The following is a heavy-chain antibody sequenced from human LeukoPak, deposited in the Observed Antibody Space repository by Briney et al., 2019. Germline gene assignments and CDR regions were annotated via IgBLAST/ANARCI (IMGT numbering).Heavy chain of an antibody. CDR1: GYTFTIYY. CDR2: INPSGGST. V-gene: IGHV1-46*01. CDR3: ARDPGDIVVVVAAQSYGMDV. D-gene: IGHD2-15*01. Sequence: ASVKVSCKASGYTFTIYYMHWVRQAPGQGLEWMVIINPSGGSTSYAQKFQGRVTMTRDTSTSTVYMELSSLRSEDTAVYYCARDPGDIVVVVAAQSYGMDVWGQGTTVTVSS. J-gene: IGHJ6*02.